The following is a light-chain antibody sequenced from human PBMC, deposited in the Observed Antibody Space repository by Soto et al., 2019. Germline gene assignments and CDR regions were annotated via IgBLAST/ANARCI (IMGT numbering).Light chain of an antibody. Sequence: DIQLTQSPSFLSASVGDRVTITCRASQGISGNLAWYQQKPAIAPRLLIYAASTLQSGVPSRFSGSESGTEFTLTISSMQPEDFPTYYCQQHNGYPLTFGGGTKVEIK. CDR2: AAS. J-gene: IGKJ4*01. CDR1: QGISGN. CDR3: QQHNGYPLT. V-gene: IGKV1-9*01.